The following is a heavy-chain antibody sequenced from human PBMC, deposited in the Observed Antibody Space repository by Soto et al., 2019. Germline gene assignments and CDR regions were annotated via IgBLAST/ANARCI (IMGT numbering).Heavy chain of an antibody. Sequence: QVQLVQSGAEVKKPGASVKVSCKASGYTFTSYGISWVRQAPGQGLEWMGWISAYNGNTNYAQKLQGRVTMTTDTSTSTAYMELRSLGSDDTAVYYCARDARAWDIVVVPAAANWFDPWGQGTLVTVSS. CDR2: ISAYNGNT. CDR1: GYTFTSYG. CDR3: ARDARAWDIVVVPAAANWFDP. J-gene: IGHJ5*02. V-gene: IGHV1-18*01. D-gene: IGHD2-2*01.